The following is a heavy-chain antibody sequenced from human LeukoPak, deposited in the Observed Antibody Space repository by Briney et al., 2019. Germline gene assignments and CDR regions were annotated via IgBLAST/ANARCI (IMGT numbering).Heavy chain of an antibody. CDR1: GYSFTCYW. Sequence: GESLKISCKGSGYSFTCYWIGWVRQMPGKGLEWMGIIYPGDSDTRYSPSFQGQVTISADKSISTAYLQWSSLKASDTAMYYCASGAIWSGEDFDYWGQGTLVTVSS. D-gene: IGHD3-3*01. J-gene: IGHJ4*02. V-gene: IGHV5-51*01. CDR2: IYPGDSDT. CDR3: ASGAIWSGEDFDY.